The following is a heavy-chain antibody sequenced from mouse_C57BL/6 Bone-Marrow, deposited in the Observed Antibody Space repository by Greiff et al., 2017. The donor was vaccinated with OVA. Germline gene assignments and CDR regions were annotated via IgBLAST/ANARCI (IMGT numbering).Heavy chain of an antibody. J-gene: IGHJ1*03. CDR1: GYSFTDYN. Sequence: VQLKESGPELVKPGASVKISCKASGYSFTDYNMNWVKQSNGKSLEWIGVINPNYGTTSYNQKFKGKATLTVDQSSSTAYMQLNSLTSEDSAVYYCARRVTTVVYRYFDVWGTGTTVTVSS. CDR3: ARRVTTVVYRYFDV. CDR2: INPNYGTT. V-gene: IGHV1-39*01. D-gene: IGHD1-1*01.